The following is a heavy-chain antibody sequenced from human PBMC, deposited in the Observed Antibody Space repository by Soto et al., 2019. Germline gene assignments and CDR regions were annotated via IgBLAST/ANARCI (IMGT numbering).Heavy chain of an antibody. CDR2: INHSGST. Sequence: QVQLQQWGAGLLKPSETLSLTCAVYGGSFSGYYWSWIRQPPGKGLEWIGEINHSGSTNYNPSLKSRVTISVDTSKNQFSLKLSSVTAADTAVYYCARGERYYCYMDVWGKGTTVTVSS. D-gene: IGHD1-26*01. V-gene: IGHV4-34*01. J-gene: IGHJ6*03. CDR3: ARGERYYCYMDV. CDR1: GGSFSGYY.